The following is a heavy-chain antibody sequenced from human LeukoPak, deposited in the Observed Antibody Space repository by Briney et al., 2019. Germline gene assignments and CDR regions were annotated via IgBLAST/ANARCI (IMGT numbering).Heavy chain of an antibody. CDR1: GGSISSSSYY. J-gene: IGHJ5*02. CDR3: AAGNWFDP. CDR2: IYYSGST. V-gene: IGHV4-39*01. Sequence: SETLSLTCTVSGGSISSSSYYWGWIRQPPGKGLEWIGSIYYSGSTYYNPSLKSRVTISVDTSKNQFSLKLSSVTAADTAVYYCAAGNWFDPWGQGTLVTVSS.